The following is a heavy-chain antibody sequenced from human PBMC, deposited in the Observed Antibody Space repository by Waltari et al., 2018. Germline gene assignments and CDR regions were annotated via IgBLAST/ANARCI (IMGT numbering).Heavy chain of an antibody. J-gene: IGHJ4*02. CDR3: ARECSGSVCFDY. V-gene: IGHV3-7*01. D-gene: IGHD2-15*01. CDR2: IKQDGSEK. CDR1: GSPFRSIG. Sequence: EVQLVESGGGLVKPGGSLRLSLAASGSPFRSIGLRWFRQAPGKGLEWVANIKQDGSEKYYVDSVKGRFTISRDNAKNSLYLQMNSLRAEDTAVYYCARECSGSVCFDYWGQGTLVTVSS.